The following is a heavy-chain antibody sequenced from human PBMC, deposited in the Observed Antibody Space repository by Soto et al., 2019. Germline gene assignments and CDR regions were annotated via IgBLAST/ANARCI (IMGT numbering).Heavy chain of an antibody. J-gene: IGHJ4*02. V-gene: IGHV4-34*01. CDR1: GGSFSGYY. D-gene: IGHD3-10*01. CDR3: VTSLWFGTQPEM. CDR2: ISPSGTT. Sequence: QVQLQQWGAGLLKPSETLSLTCAVYGGSFSGYYWTWFRQPPGKGLEWIGEISPSGTTRYIPSLKSRVTISADTSKNTFSLKVTSVTAADTAVYYCVTSLWFGTQPEMWGQGALVTVSS.